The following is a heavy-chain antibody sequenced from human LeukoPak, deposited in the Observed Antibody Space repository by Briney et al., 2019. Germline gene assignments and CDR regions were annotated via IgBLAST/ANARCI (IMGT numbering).Heavy chain of an antibody. CDR3: ARMILLLGDVLTVPPRGFDY. D-gene: IGHD3-9*01. J-gene: IGHJ4*02. CDR1: GYTFTTYG. CDR2: ICVYNGNT. Sequence: ASVKVSCKASGYTFTTYGISWVRQAPGQGLEWLGRICVYNGNTNYAQKLQGRVTMTTDTSTSTAYMELRSLGSDDTAVYYCARMILLLGDVLTVPPRGFDYWGQGTLVTVSS. V-gene: IGHV1-18*01.